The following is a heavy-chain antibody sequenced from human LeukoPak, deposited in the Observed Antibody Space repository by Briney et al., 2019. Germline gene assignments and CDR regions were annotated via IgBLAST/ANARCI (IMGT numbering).Heavy chain of an antibody. Sequence: GGSLRLSCAASGFTFSSYGMHWVRQAPGKGLEWVAVISYDGSNKYYADSVKGRFTISRDNSKNTLYLQMNSLRAEDTAVYYCARDWSRFGELLYYWGQGTLVTVSS. CDR1: GFTFSSYG. D-gene: IGHD3-10*01. CDR2: ISYDGSNK. CDR3: ARDWSRFGELLYY. V-gene: IGHV3-30*03. J-gene: IGHJ4*02.